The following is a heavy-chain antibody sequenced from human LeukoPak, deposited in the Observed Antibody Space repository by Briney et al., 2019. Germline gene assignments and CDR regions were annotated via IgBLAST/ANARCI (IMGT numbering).Heavy chain of an antibody. CDR3: ARGGPYSSSWDFDS. Sequence: GGSLRLSCAASGFTFSSYTMNWVRQAPGKGLDWVSSISPSSTYIYYADSVKGRFTISRDNAKNSLYLQLDSLRAEDTAVYYCARGGPYSSSWDFDSWGQGTLVTVSS. V-gene: IGHV3-21*01. D-gene: IGHD6-13*01. J-gene: IGHJ4*02. CDR2: ISPSSTYI. CDR1: GFTFSSYT.